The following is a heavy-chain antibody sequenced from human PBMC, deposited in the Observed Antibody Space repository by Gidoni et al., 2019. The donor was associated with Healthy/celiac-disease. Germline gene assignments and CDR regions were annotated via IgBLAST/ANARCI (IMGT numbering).Heavy chain of an antibody. Sequence: QLQQWGAGLLKPSETLSLTCAVYGGSFSGYYWSWIRQPPGKGLEWIGEINHSGSTNYNPSLKSRVTISVDTSKNQFSLKLSSVTAADTAVYYCARHPSDAYYYYGMDVWGQGTTVTVSS. CDR3: ARHPSDAYYYYGMDV. CDR2: INHSGST. J-gene: IGHJ6*02. CDR1: GGSFSGYY. V-gene: IGHV4-34*01.